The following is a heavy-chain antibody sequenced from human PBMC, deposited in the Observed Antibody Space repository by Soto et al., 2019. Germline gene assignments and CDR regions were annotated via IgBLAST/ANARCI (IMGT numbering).Heavy chain of an antibody. CDR2: IIPIFGTA. D-gene: IGHD3-10*01. CDR3: ARDDLNQVRGVIYYYYAMDV. CDR1: GGTFSSYA. J-gene: IGHJ6*02. Sequence: QVQLVQSGAEVKKPGSSVKVSCKASGGTFSSYAISWVRQAPGQGLEWMGGIIPIFGTANYAEKFQGRVMITADESTSTGYMELSRLRSEDTAVYYCARDDLNQVRGVIYYYYAMDVRGQGPTLTLSS. V-gene: IGHV1-69*01.